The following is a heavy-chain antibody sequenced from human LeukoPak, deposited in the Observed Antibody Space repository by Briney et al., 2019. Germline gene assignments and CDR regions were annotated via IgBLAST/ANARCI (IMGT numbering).Heavy chain of an antibody. CDR2: ISSSGSTI. CDR1: GFTFSDYY. Sequence: GGSLRLSCAASGFTFSDYYMSWIRQAPGKGLEWVSYISSSGSTIYYADSVKGRFTISRDNAKNSLYLQMNSLRAEDTAVYYCARAGSSIAVAALIDYWGQGTLVTVSS. J-gene: IGHJ4*02. D-gene: IGHD6-19*01. CDR3: ARAGSSIAVAALIDY. V-gene: IGHV3-11*01.